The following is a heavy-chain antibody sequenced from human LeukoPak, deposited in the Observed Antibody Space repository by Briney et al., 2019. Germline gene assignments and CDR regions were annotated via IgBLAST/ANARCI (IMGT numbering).Heavy chain of an antibody. J-gene: IGHJ6*02. CDR3: AKDQGDSSGYLGYYYYYGMDV. CDR2: ISGSGGST. Sequence: GGSLRLSCAASGFTFSSYAMSWVRQAPGKGPEWVSAISGSGGSTYYADSVKGRFTISRDNSKNTLYLQMNSLRAEDTAVYYCAKDQGDSSGYLGYYYYYGMDVWGQGTTVTVSS. D-gene: IGHD3-22*01. V-gene: IGHV3-23*01. CDR1: GFTFSSYA.